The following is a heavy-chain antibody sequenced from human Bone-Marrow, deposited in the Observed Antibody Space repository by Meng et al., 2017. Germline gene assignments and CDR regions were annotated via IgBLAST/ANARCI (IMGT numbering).Heavy chain of an antibody. Sequence: VPVVLLGAWLKRPGASLKVSCKAFGYTFTSCAMHWGRQATGQGLEWMGWMNPNSGNTGYAQKFQGRVTMTRNTSISTAYMELSSLRSEDTAVYYCARRRIQSTNWFDPWGQGTLVTVSS. CDR3: ARRRIQSTNWFDP. CDR1: GYTFTSCA. D-gene: IGHD5-18*01. CDR2: MNPNSGNT. V-gene: IGHV1-8*02. J-gene: IGHJ5*02.